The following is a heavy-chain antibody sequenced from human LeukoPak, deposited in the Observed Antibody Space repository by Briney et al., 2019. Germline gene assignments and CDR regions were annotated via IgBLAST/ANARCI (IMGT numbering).Heavy chain of an antibody. CDR2: IKQDGSEK. Sequence: GGSLRLSCAASGFTFSSYWMSWVRQAPGKGLKWVANIKQDGSEKYYVDSVKGRFTISRDNAKNSLYLQMNSLRAEDTAVYYCARSYSSGWSRYWGQGTLVTVSS. J-gene: IGHJ4*02. V-gene: IGHV3-7*01. CDR1: GFTFSSYW. CDR3: ARSYSSGWSRY. D-gene: IGHD6-19*01.